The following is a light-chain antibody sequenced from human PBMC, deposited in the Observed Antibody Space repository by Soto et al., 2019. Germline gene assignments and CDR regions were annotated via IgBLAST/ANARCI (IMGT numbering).Light chain of an antibody. CDR1: QSVSSSY. Sequence: EIVLTQSPGTLSLSPGERATLSCRASQSVSSSYLAWYQQKPGQAPRLLIYGASSRATGIPDRFSGSGSGTDVTLTISRVEPEDFAVYYCQQYGSSPGTFGQGTKVEIK. V-gene: IGKV3-20*01. CDR2: GAS. CDR3: QQYGSSPGT. J-gene: IGKJ1*01.